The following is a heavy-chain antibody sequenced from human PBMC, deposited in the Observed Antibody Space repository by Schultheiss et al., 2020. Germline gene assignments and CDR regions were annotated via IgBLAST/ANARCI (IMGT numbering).Heavy chain of an antibody. Sequence: QTLSLTCTFSGFSLSTSGMCVSWIRQPPGKALEWLALIDWDDDKYYSTSLKTRLTISKDTSKNQVVLTMTNMDPVDTATYYCAHNYYYDSPIVAGYWGQGTLGTVS. CDR3: AHNYYYDSPIVAGY. J-gene: IGHJ4*02. CDR1: GFSLSTSGMC. V-gene: IGHV2-70*12. CDR2: IDWDDDK. D-gene: IGHD3-22*01.